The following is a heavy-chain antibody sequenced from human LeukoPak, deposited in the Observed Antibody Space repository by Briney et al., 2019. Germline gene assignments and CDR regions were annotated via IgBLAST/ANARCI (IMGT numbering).Heavy chain of an antibody. CDR3: AKDPHYDSSGYSFDP. Sequence: GSLRLSCAASGFTFSSYTMNWVRQAPGKGLEWVSGIRGSGGSTDYADSVKGRFTISRDNFKNTLYLQMNSLRAEDTAVYYCAKDPHYDSSGYSFDPWGQGTLVTVSS. V-gene: IGHV3-23*01. D-gene: IGHD3-22*01. CDR2: IRGSGGST. J-gene: IGHJ5*02. CDR1: GFTFSSYT.